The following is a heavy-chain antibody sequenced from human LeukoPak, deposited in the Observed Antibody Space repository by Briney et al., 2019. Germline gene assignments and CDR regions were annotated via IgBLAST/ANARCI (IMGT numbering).Heavy chain of an antibody. D-gene: IGHD3-9*01. CDR2: ISAYNGNT. J-gene: IGHJ4*02. CDR1: GYTFTSYG. V-gene: IGHV1-18*01. Sequence: ASVKVSCKASGYTFTSYGISWVRQAPGQGLEWMGWISAYNGNTNYAQKLQGRVTMTTDTFTSTAYMELRSLRSDDTAVYYCARGPYYDILTGYYNVRFDYWGQGTLVTVSS. CDR3: ARGPYYDILTGYYNVRFDY.